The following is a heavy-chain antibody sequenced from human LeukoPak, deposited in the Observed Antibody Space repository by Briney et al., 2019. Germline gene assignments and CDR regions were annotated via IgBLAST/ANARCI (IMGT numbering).Heavy chain of an antibody. D-gene: IGHD3-3*01. CDR1: GFTFATYV. J-gene: IGHJ4*02. Sequence: GGSLRLSCAASGFTFATYVMTWVRQAPGKGLEWVSSVGGDGRVTYYADSVKGRFTISRDNAKNSLYLQMNSLRDEDTAVYYCAREGVHINYFDYWGQGTLVTVSS. CDR3: AREGVHINYFDY. V-gene: IGHV3-48*02. CDR2: VGGDGRVT.